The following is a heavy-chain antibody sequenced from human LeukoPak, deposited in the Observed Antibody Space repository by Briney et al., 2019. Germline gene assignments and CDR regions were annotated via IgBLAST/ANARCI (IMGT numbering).Heavy chain of an antibody. J-gene: IGHJ5*02. D-gene: IGHD2-15*01. V-gene: IGHV3-21*01. CDR2: ISSSSSYI. CDR1: GFTFSSYS. CDR3: ARDSRGVVVAATPLDP. Sequence: GGSLRLSCAASGFTFSSYSMNWVRQAPGKGLEWVSSISSSSSYIYYADSVKGRFTISRDNAKNSLYLQMNSLRAEDAAVYYCARDSRGVVVAATPLDPWGQGTLVTVSS.